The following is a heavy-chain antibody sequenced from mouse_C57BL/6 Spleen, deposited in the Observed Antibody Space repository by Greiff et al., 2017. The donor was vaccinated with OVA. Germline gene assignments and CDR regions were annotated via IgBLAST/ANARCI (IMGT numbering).Heavy chain of an antibody. CDR1: GYTFTDHT. J-gene: IGHJ3*01. D-gene: IGHD2-4*01. CDR2: IYPRDGST. V-gene: IGHV1-78*01. Sequence: QVQLQQSDAELVKPGASVKISCKVSGYTFTDHTIHWMKQRPEQGLEWIGYIYPRDGSTKYNEKFKGKATLTADKSSSTAYMQLNSLTSEDSAVYFCASQGDYYDYDETWFAYWGQGTLVTVSA. CDR3: ASQGDYYDYDETWFAY.